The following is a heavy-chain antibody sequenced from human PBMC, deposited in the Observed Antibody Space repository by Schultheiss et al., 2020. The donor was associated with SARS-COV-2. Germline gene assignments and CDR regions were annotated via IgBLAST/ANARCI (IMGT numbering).Heavy chain of an antibody. V-gene: IGHV4-4*07. D-gene: IGHD2-2*01. CDR1: GGSFSGYY. CDR3: ARDRGWISSTSCYYYYYMDV. Sequence: SQTLSLTCAVYGGSFSGYYWSWIRQPAGKGLEWIGRIYTSGSTNYNPSLKSRVTISVDTSKNQFSLKLSSVTAANTAVYYCARDRGWISSTSCYYYYYMDVRGKGTTVTVSS. J-gene: IGHJ6*03. CDR2: IYTSGST.